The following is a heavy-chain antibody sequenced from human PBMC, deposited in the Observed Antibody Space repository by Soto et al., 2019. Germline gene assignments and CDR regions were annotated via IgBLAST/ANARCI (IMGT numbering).Heavy chain of an antibody. Sequence: SETLSLTCTVSGGSIRSSNWWSWVRQPPGKGLEWIGKIYHSGSTDYNPSLKSRVTISVDKSQNQIFLNLNAVTAADTAVYYCANLYCSGGSCYSDRDYWGQGTLVTVSS. J-gene: IGHJ4*02. CDR2: IYHSGST. D-gene: IGHD2-15*01. V-gene: IGHV4-4*02. CDR1: GGSIRSSNW. CDR3: ANLYCSGGSCYSDRDY.